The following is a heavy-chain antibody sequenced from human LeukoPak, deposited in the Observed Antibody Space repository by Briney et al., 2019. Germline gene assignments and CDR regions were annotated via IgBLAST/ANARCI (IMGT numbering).Heavy chain of an antibody. CDR1: GFTFSSFA. CDR2: IGTSSANT. V-gene: IGHV3-23*01. J-gene: IGHJ3*01. Sequence: SGGSLRLSCAASGFTFSSFALSWIRQAPGKGLEWVSAIGTSSANTYYADSVKGRFTISRDNSQNTLYLQINNLRAEDTAVYYCARDPPVLRYFDWLPQRDAFDVWGQGTMVTVSS. CDR3: ARDPPVLRYFDWLPQRDAFDV. D-gene: IGHD3-9*01.